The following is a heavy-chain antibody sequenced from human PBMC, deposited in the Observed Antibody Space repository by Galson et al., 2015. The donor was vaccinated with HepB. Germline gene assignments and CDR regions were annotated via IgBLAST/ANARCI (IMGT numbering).Heavy chain of an antibody. CDR3: ARDSIAARPGWFDP. CDR2: IWYDGSNK. Sequence: SLRLSCAASGFSFSNYGMHWVRQAPGKGLEWVALIWYDGSNKYYADSVKGRFTISRDNSKNTLYLQMNSLRAEDTAVYYCARDSIAARPGWFDPWGQGTLVTVSS. D-gene: IGHD6-6*01. V-gene: IGHV3-33*01. J-gene: IGHJ5*02. CDR1: GFSFSNYG.